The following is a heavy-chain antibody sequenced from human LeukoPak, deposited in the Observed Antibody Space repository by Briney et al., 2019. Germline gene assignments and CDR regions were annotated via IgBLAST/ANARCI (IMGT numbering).Heavy chain of an antibody. CDR1: GFTFSRNA. CDR2: LSDNGLTT. V-gene: IGHV3-23*01. J-gene: IGHJ6*03. Sequence: GGSLRLSCAASGFTFSRNAMSWVRQAPGKGLEWVSGLSDNGLTTYCADSVKGRFTISRDNSKNTLYLQMSSLRAEDTAVYYCAKLPNNYYYMDVWGKGTTVTVSS. CDR3: AKLPNNYYYMDV.